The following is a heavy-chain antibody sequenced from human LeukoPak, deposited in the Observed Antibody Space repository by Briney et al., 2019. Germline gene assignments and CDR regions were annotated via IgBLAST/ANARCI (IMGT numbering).Heavy chain of an antibody. D-gene: IGHD4-11*01. V-gene: IGHV3-7*04. CDR1: GFTFSSYW. Sequence: PGGSLRLSCAASGFTFSSYWMSWVRQAPGKGLEWVAHIKQDGSEKYYVDSVKGRFTISTDNAKNSLYLQMSSRRAEDTAVYYWARVTRSPFGWFDPWGQGTLVTVSS. CDR3: ARVTRSPFGWFDP. CDR2: IKQDGSEK. J-gene: IGHJ5*02.